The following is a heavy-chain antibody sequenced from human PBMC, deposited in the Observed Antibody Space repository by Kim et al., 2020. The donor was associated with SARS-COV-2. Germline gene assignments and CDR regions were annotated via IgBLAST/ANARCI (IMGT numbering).Heavy chain of an antibody. V-gene: IGHV3-30-3*01. CDR3: ARHSGDYAHSLDY. Sequence: GGSLRLSCAASGFTFSSYAMHWVRQAPGKGLEWVAVISYDGSNKYYADSVKGRFTISRDNSKNTLYLQMNSLRAEDTAVYYCARHSGDYAHSLDYWGQGTLVTVSS. J-gene: IGHJ4*02. CDR2: ISYDGSNK. D-gene: IGHD4-17*01. CDR1: GFTFSSYA.